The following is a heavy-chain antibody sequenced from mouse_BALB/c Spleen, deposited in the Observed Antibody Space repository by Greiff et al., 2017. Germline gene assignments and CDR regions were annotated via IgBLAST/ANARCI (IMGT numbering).Heavy chain of an antibody. CDR3: ARGTHWYFDV. CDR2: IYPGSGNT. CDR1: GYTFTDYY. V-gene: IGHV1-77*01. J-gene: IGHJ1*01. Sequence: QVQLQQSGAELARPGASVKLSCKASGYTFTDYYINWVKQRTGQGLEWIGEIYPGSGNTYYTEKFKGKATLTADKSSSTAYMQLSSLTSEDSEVYFCARGTHWYFDVWGAGTTVTVSS. D-gene: IGHD3-3*01.